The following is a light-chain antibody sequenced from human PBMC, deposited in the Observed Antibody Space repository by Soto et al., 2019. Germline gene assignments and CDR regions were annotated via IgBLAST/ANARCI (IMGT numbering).Light chain of an antibody. V-gene: IGKV3-15*01. CDR3: QQYNNWPPDRT. CDR2: GAS. Sequence: EIVMTQSPATLSVSPGERATHSCRASQSVGSNLAGYQQKPGQAPRLLIYGASTRATGIPARFSGSGSGTEFTLTISSLQSEDFAIYFCQQYNNWPPDRTFGQGTQVEIK. J-gene: IGKJ1*01. CDR1: QSVGSN.